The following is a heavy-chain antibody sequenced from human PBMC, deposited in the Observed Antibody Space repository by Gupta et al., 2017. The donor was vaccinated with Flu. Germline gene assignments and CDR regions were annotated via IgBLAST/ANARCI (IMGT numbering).Heavy chain of an antibody. D-gene: IGHD6-13*01. Sequence: SSYAMGWVRQAPGKGLEWVSAISAGGGSTYYADSVKGRFTISRDNSKNTLYLQMNSLRAEDTAVYYCAKVPKSSSWYCFDYWGQGTLVTVSS. CDR1: SSYA. J-gene: IGHJ4*02. CDR3: AKVPKSSSWYCFDY. CDR2: ISAGGGST. V-gene: IGHV3-23*01.